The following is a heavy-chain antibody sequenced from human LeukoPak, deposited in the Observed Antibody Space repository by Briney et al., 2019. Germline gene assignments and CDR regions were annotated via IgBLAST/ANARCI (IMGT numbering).Heavy chain of an antibody. D-gene: IGHD3-22*01. CDR1: RGAISSYH. Sequence: PSETLSLTCAVSRGAISSYHWSWIRQPAGMGLEWIGSIYSSGSTSYNPSLKSRATMSVDTSKNQFSLKLSSVTAADTAVYYCAGQGNYYDSSGYYRGLLFDYWGQGTLVTVSS. CDR3: AGQGNYYDSSGYYRGLLFDY. J-gene: IGHJ4*02. CDR2: IYSSGST. V-gene: IGHV4-4*07.